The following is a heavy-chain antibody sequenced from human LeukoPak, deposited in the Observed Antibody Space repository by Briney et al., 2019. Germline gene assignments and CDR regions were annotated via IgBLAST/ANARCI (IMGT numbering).Heavy chain of an antibody. V-gene: IGHV1-2*02. CDR1: GYTFTGYY. Sequence: GASVKVSCKASGYTFTGYYMHWVRQAPGQGLEWMGWINPNSGGTNYAQKFQDRVNMTRDTSTTTVYMELSSLRFEDTAVYFCARGFWSGYFGHHTWFDPWGQGTLVTVSS. CDR2: INPNSGGT. CDR3: ARGFWSGYFGHHTWFDP. D-gene: IGHD3-3*01. J-gene: IGHJ5*02.